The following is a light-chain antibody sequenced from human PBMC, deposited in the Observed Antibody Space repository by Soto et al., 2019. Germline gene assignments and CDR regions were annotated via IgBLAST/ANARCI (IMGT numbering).Light chain of an antibody. CDR2: EGS. V-gene: IGLV2-23*03. CDR1: SSDVGSYKL. CDR3: CSYAGISTFVV. Sequence: QSALTQPASVSGSPGQSITISCTGTSSDVGSYKLVSWYQQHPGKAPKLMIYEGSKRPSGVSNRFSGSKSGNTASLTISGLQAEDEADYYCCSYAGISTFVVFGGGTKLTV. J-gene: IGLJ2*01.